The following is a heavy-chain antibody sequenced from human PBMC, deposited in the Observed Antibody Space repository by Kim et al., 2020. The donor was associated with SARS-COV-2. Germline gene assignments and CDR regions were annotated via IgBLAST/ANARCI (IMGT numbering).Heavy chain of an antibody. CDR3: AREGRYCSSTSCYSGGFFDY. V-gene: IGHV3-30*07. Sequence: RFTISRDNSKNTLYLQMNSLRAEDTAVYYCAREGRYCSSTSCYSGGFFDYWGQGTLVTVSS. J-gene: IGHJ4*02. D-gene: IGHD2-2*02.